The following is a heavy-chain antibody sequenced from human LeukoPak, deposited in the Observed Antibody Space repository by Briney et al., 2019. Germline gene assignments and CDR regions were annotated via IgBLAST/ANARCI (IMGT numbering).Heavy chain of an antibody. V-gene: IGHV1-2*02. J-gene: IGHJ5*02. Sequence: GAAVKVSCKASGYTFTGDYIHWVRQAPGQGLEWMGWINPNTGGTDFAQKFQCRVTMTRDTSINTAYMELSRLRSDDTAVYYCARDRGYCIKTSCRRRFDPWGQGTLVTVSS. CDR2: INPNTGGT. CDR1: GYTFTGDY. CDR3: ARDRGYCIKTSCRRRFDP. D-gene: IGHD2-15*01.